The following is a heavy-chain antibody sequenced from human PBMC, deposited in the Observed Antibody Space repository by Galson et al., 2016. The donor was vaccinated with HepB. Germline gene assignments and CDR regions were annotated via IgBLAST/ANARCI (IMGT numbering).Heavy chain of an antibody. J-gene: IGHJ6*02. D-gene: IGHD4-11*01. Sequence: SVKVSCKASGYTFTSNGISWVRQAPGQGLEWMGWISAYNGNTNYAQNFQGRVTMTTDRSTSTAYLEMRSLRSDDTAVYYCARDRSNLDYLGMDLWGQGTKVTVSS. V-gene: IGHV1-18*01. CDR3: ARDRSNLDYLGMDL. CDR2: ISAYNGNT. CDR1: GYTFTSNG.